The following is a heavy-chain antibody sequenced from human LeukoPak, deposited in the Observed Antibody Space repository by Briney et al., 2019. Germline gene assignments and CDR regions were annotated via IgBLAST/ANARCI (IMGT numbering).Heavy chain of an antibody. CDR3: AIPLYGEVDASPDY. J-gene: IGHJ4*02. Sequence: PGGSLRLSCAASGFTFSSYWMHWVRQAPGKGLVWVSRINSDGSSTSYADSVKGRFTISRDDAKNTLYLQMNSLRAEDTAVYYCAIPLYGEVDASPDYWSQGTLVTVSS. CDR1: GFTFSSYW. D-gene: IGHD4-17*01. CDR2: INSDGSST. V-gene: IGHV3-74*01.